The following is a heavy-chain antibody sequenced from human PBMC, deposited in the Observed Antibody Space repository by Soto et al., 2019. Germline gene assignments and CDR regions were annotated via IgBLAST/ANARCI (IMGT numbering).Heavy chain of an antibody. Sequence: SETLSLTCTVSGGSISGYYWSWLRQPPGKGLEWIGYIYHSGSTYYNPSLKSRVTILVDRSKNQFSLKLSSVTAADTAVYYCARGEVVALGYWGQGTLVTVSS. J-gene: IGHJ4*02. D-gene: IGHD2-15*01. V-gene: IGHV4-59*12. CDR2: IYHSGST. CDR1: GGSISGYY. CDR3: ARGEVVALGY.